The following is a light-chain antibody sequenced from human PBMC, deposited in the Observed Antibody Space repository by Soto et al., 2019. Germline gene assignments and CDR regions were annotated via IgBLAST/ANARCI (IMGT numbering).Light chain of an antibody. CDR1: QGIRNN. CDR3: QQSYSTPRT. J-gene: IGKJ3*01. V-gene: IGKV1-17*01. Sequence: DIQMTQSPSSLFASVGDRVSITCRASQGIRNNLGWYQQRPGKAPKRLIYGTSNLQTGVPSRFSGSGYGTDFTLTISSLQPEDFATYYCQQSYSTPRTFGPGTKVDI. CDR2: GTS.